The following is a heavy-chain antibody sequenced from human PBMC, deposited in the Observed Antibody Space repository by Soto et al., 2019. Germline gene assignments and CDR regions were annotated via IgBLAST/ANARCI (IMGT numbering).Heavy chain of an antibody. CDR3: ARHIGYCSSTSCYGEYYFDY. CDR2: IYYSGST. CDR1: GGSISSSSYY. D-gene: IGHD2-2*01. Sequence: ASETLSLTCTVSGGSISSSSYYWGWIRQPPGKGLEWIGSIYYSGSTYYNPSLKSRVTISVDTSKNQFSLKLSSVTAADTAVYYCARHIGYCSSTSCYGEYYFDYWGQGTLVTVSS. J-gene: IGHJ4*02. V-gene: IGHV4-39*01.